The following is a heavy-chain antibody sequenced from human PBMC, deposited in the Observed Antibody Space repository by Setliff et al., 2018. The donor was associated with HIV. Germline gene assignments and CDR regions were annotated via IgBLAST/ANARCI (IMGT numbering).Heavy chain of an antibody. D-gene: IGHD1-26*01. CDR2: INPNSGGT. CDR3: ARFRKFQLVGALDY. V-gene: IGHV1-2*02. Sequence: ASVKVSCKASGYTFSDYYMHWVRQAPGQGLEWMGWINPNSGGTNYAQKFQGRVTMTRNTSISTAYMELSSLRSEDTAVYYCARFRKFQLVGALDYWGQGTLVTVS. J-gene: IGHJ4*02. CDR1: GYTFSDYY.